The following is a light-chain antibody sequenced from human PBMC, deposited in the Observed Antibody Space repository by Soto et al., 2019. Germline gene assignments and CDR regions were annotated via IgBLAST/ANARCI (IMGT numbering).Light chain of an antibody. CDR1: QSVSTN. CDR2: GAS. V-gene: IGKV3-15*01. J-gene: IGKJ1*01. Sequence: EIVMTQSPATLSVSPGASATLSCRASQSVSTNLAWYQQKPGQVPRVLIYGASTRATEIPARFSGSGSGTELTLTIDSLQSEDFEVYYCQQYNNWPRTFGQGTKVDI. CDR3: QQYNNWPRT.